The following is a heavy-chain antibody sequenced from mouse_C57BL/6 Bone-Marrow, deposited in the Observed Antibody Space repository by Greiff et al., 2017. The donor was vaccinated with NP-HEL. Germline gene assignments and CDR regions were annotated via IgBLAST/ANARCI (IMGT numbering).Heavy chain of an antibody. CDR2: ISSGGDYI. V-gene: IGHV5-9-1*02. D-gene: IGHD1-1*01. J-gene: IGHJ1*03. CDR3: TRDRVYYGSSWSYWYFDV. CDR1: GFTFSSYA. Sequence: EVQLVESGEGLVKPGGSLKLSCAASGFTFSSYAMSWVRQTPEKRLEWVAYISSGGDYIYYADTVKGRFTIYRDNARNTLYLQMSSLKSEDTAMYYCTRDRVYYGSSWSYWYFDVWGTGTTVTVSS.